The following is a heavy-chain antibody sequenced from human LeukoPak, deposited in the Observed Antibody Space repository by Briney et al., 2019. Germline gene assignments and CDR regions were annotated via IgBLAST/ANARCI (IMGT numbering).Heavy chain of an antibody. Sequence: SETLSLTCTVSGGSISSYYGSWIPQPPGKGLEWIGYIYYSGSTGYNPSLKSRVTISVDTSKNQFSLKLNSVTAADTAVYYCARDLLGRGGSFDYWGQGTLVTVSS. D-gene: IGHD3-10*01. J-gene: IGHJ4*02. CDR2: IYYSGST. V-gene: IGHV4-59*01. CDR3: ARDLLGRGGSFDY. CDR1: GGSISSYY.